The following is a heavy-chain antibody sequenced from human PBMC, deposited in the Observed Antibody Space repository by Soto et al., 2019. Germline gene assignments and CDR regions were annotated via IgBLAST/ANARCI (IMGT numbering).Heavy chain of an antibody. CDR2: INAGNGNT. Sequence: ASVKVSCKASGYTFTSYAMHWVRQAPGQRLEWMGWINAGNGNTKYSQKFQGRVTITRDTSASTAYMELSSLRSEDTAVYYCARLRKGYCSSTSCYAYSDYWGQGPLVTVSS. V-gene: IGHV1-3*01. J-gene: IGHJ4*02. CDR1: GYTFTSYA. CDR3: ARLRKGYCSSTSCYAYSDY. D-gene: IGHD2-2*01.